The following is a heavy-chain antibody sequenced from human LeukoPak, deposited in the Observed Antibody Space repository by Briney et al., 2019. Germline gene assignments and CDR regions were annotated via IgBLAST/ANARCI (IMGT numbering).Heavy chain of an antibody. D-gene: IGHD1-26*01. CDR2: ISSSGSTI. J-gene: IGHJ6*02. Sequence: PGGVLRLSCAASGFTFSDYYMSWIRQAPGKGLEWVSYISSSGSTIYYADSVKGRFTISRDNAKNSLYLQMNSLRAEDTAVYYCARLPLLVGSYYQNYYYGMDVWGQGTTVAVSS. CDR1: GFTFSDYY. CDR3: ARLPLLVGSYYQNYYYGMDV. V-gene: IGHV3-11*01.